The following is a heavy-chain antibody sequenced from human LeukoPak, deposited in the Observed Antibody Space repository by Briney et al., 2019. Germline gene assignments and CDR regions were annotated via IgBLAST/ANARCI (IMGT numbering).Heavy chain of an antibody. CDR1: GGTFSSYA. V-gene: IGHV1-69*01. CDR2: IIPIFGTA. D-gene: IGHD4-17*01. Sequence: GSSVKVSCKASGGTFSSYAISWVRQAPGQGLEWMGGIIPIFGTANYAQKFQGRVTITADESTSTAYMELSSLRSEDTAVYYCARDRGPTRYDDSYLNWFDPWGQGTPVTVSS. CDR3: ARDRGPTRYDDSYLNWFDP. J-gene: IGHJ5*02.